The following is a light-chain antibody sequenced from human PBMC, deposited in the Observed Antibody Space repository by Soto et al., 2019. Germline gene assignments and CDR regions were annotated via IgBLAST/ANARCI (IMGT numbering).Light chain of an antibody. V-gene: IGKV3-20*01. J-gene: IGKJ3*01. CDR3: LQFGSSTLDI. CDR2: RAS. Sequence: EIVLTQSPGTLSLSPGERATLSCRASQTISSSFLAWYQQKPGQAPRLLIYRASRRAPGIPDRFSGSGSWTDFTLTISRLETEDFAVNYCLQFGSSTLDIFGPGTKVEIK. CDR1: QTISSSF.